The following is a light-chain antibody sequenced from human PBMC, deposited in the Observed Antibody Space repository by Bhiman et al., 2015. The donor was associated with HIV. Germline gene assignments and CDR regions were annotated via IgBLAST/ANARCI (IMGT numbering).Light chain of an antibody. J-gene: IGLJ1*01. CDR3: SSYRISTTFV. Sequence: QSALTQPASVSGSPGQSITISCTGTSSDVGGYTYVSWYQQHPGKAPKLLIYDVIKRPSGVSNRFSGSKSGNTASLTISGLQAEDEANYYCSSYRISTTFVFGTGTQVTVL. CDR1: SSDVGGYTY. V-gene: IGLV2-14*01. CDR2: DVI.